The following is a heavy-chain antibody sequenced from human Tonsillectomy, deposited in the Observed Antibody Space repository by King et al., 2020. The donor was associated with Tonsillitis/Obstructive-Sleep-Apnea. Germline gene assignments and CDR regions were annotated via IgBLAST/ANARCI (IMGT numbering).Heavy chain of an antibody. CDR3: ARRYYGSVSYWDY. CDR2: IDPTDSYT. CDR1: GYSFTSFW. V-gene: IGHV5-10-1*03. D-gene: IGHD3-10*01. Sequence: QLVQSGAEVKKPGESLRISCKSSGYSFTSFWITWVRQMPGKGLEWMGKIDPTDSYTDYSPSFQGHVTISADKSISTAYLQGSSLKASDSAMYYCARRYYGSVSYWDYWGQGTLVTVSS. J-gene: IGHJ4*02.